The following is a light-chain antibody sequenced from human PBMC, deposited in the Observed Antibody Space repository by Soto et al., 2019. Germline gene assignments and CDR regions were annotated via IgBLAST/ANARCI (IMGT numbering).Light chain of an antibody. J-gene: IGKJ1*01. Sequence: EIVLTQSPGTLSLSPGERATLSCRASQSVSSSYLAWYQQKPGQAPRLRIYRTSNRATGIPDRFSGSVSGTDFTLTNSRLEPEYFAVYWCQQYDSSPRTFGQGTKVEIK. CDR3: QQYDSSPRT. V-gene: IGKV3-20*01. CDR1: QSVSSSY. CDR2: RTS.